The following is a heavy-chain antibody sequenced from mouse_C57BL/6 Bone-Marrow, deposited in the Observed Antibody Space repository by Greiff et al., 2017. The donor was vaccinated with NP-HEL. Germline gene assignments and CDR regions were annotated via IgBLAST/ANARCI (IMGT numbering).Heavy chain of an antibody. J-gene: IGHJ2*01. CDR1: GYTFTSYG. CDR3: ARLETTVVNFDY. V-gene: IGHV1-81*01. Sequence: VQLQESGAELARPGASVKLSCKASGYTFTSYGISGVKQRTGQGLEGIGEIYPRSGNTYYNEKFKGKATLTADKSSSTAYMELRSLTSEDSAVYFCARLETTVVNFDYWGQGTTLTVSS. CDR2: IYPRSGNT. D-gene: IGHD1-1*01.